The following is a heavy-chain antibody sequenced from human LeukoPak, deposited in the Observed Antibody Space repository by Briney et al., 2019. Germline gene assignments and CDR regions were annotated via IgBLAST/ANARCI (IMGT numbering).Heavy chain of an antibody. J-gene: IGHJ3*01. CDR1: GFTFSSYS. V-gene: IGHV3-48*04. CDR2: ISSSSSTI. D-gene: IGHD4-23*01. CDR3: AKRRLEDSGTYGGGFDF. Sequence: GGSLRLSCAASGFTFSSYSMNWVRQAPGKGLEWVSYISSSSSTIYYADSVKGRFTISRDNAKNSLYLQMNSLRPEDTAVYYCAKRRLEDSGTYGGGFDFWGQGTMVTVSS.